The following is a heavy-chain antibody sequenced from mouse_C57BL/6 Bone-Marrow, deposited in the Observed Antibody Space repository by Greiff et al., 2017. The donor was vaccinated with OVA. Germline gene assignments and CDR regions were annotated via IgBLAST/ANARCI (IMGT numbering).Heavy chain of an antibody. V-gene: IGHV5-12*01. CDR3: ARQSDYYGSSYWFAY. CDR1: GFTFSDYY. CDR2: ISNGGGST. Sequence: EVMLVESGGGLVQPGGSLKLSCAASGFTFSDYYMYWVRQTPEKRLEWVAYISNGGGSTYYPDTVKGRFTISRDNAKNTLYLQMSRLKSEDTAMYYCARQSDYYGSSYWFAYWGQGTLVTVSA. D-gene: IGHD1-1*01. J-gene: IGHJ3*01.